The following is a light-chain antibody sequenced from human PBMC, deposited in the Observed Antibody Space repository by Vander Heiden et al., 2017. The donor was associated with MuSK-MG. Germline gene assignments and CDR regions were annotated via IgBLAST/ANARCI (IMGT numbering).Light chain of an antibody. CDR3: NSRDSSGNHLVV. Sequence: SSELTQDPAVSVALGQTVRVTCQGDSLRSYYASWYQQKPGQAPVLVIYVKNNRPSGIPDRFSGSSSGNTASLTITGAQAEDEADYYCNSRDSSGNHLVVCGGGTKL. CDR2: VKN. V-gene: IGLV3-19*01. J-gene: IGLJ2*01. CDR1: SLRSYY.